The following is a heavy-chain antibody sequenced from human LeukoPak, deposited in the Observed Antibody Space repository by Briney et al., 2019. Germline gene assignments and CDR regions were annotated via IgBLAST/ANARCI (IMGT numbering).Heavy chain of an antibody. CDR1: GFTFSSYA. V-gene: IGHV3-30-3*01. CDR2: ISYDGSNK. D-gene: IGHD6-13*01. J-gene: IGHJ3*02. Sequence: PGGSLRLSCAASGFTFSSYAMHWVRQAPGKGLEWVAVISYDGSNKYYADSVKGRFTISRDNAKNSLYLQMNSLRAEDTAVYYCASRLISIAAAGDIWGQGTMVTVSS. CDR3: ASRLISIAAAGDI.